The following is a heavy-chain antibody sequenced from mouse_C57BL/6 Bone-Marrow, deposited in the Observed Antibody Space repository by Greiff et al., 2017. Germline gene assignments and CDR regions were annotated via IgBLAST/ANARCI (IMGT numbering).Heavy chain of an antibody. D-gene: IGHD2-1*01. Sequence: EVKLLESGGDLVKPGGSLKLSCAASGFTFSSYGMSWVRQTPDKRLEWVATISSGGSYTYYPDSVKGRFTISRDNAKNTLYLQMSSLKSEDTAMYYCARRMVKRAMDYWGQGTSVTVSS. CDR2: ISSGGSYT. J-gene: IGHJ4*01. V-gene: IGHV5-6*02. CDR3: ARRMVKRAMDY. CDR1: GFTFSSYG.